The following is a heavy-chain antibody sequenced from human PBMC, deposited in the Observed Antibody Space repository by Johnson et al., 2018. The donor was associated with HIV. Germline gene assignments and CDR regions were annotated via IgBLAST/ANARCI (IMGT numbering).Heavy chain of an antibody. CDR3: ARPVVAVASTHHAFDI. D-gene: IGHD6-19*01. J-gene: IGHJ3*02. V-gene: IGHV3-30-3*01. CDR1: GFTFSSYA. CDR2: ISYDGSNK. Sequence: LRLSCAASGFTFSSYAMHWVRQAPGKGLEWVAVISYDGSNKYYADSVKGRFTISRDNSKNTLYLQMNSLRAEDTAVYYCARPVVAVASTHHAFDIWGQGTMVTVSS.